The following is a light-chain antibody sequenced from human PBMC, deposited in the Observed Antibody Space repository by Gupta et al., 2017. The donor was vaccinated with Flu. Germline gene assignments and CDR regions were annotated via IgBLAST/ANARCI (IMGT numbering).Light chain of an antibody. Sequence: SYVLTQPPSVSVAPGQTARITCGGDNIGSKSVHWYQQKPGQAPVLVVYDDSDRPSGLAERFSGSNSGNTATLTISRVEVGDEADYYCQVWDRSSDHWVFGGGTKLSVL. CDR1: NIGSKS. J-gene: IGLJ3*02. V-gene: IGLV3-21*02. CDR2: DDS. CDR3: QVWDRSSDHWV.